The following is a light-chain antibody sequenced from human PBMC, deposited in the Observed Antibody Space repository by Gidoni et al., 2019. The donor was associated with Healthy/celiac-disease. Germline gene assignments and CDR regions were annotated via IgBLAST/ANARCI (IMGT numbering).Light chain of an antibody. CDR1: QSISSY. V-gene: IGKV1-39*01. J-gene: IGKJ1*01. CDR2: AAS. Sequence: DIQMTPSPSSLSASVVDRVTITCRASQSISSYLNWSQQKPGKAPKLLIYAASSLKSGVPSRFSGSGSGTDFTLTRSRLQPEDFATYYCQQSYSTSWTCGQGTKVEIK. CDR3: QQSYSTSWT.